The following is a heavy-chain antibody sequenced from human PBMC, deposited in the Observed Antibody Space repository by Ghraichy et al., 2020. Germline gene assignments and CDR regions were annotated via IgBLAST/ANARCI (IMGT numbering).Heavy chain of an antibody. V-gene: IGHV4-59*01. Sequence: SETLSLTCTVSNGSISSYYWNWIRQPAGKGLEWIGYGDHSGTIKYNPSLKSRVIILVAGQLSLKLHSVTAADTAIYVCARGNYYYYMDVWGKGTTVTISS. CDR2: GDHSGTI. CDR1: NGSISSYY. CDR3: ARGNYYYYMDV. J-gene: IGHJ6*03.